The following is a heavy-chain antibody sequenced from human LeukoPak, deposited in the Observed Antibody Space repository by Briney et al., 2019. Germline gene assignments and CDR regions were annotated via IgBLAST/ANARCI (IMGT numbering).Heavy chain of an antibody. J-gene: IGHJ4*02. V-gene: IGHV1-69*05. Sequence: SVKVSCKASGGTFSSYAVSWVRQAPGQGLEWMGGIIPIFGTANYAQKFQGRVTITTDESTSTAYMELSSLRSEDTAVYYCARTNYGGNFFFDYWGQGTLVTVSS. CDR2: IIPIFGTA. CDR1: GGTFSSYA. D-gene: IGHD4-23*01. CDR3: ARTNYGGNFFFDY.